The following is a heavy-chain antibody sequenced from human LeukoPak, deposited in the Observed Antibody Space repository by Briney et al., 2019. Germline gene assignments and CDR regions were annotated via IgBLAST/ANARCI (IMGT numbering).Heavy chain of an antibody. CDR3: ARDLYDILTGARAPFDY. Sequence: ASVKVSCKASGYTFTGYYMHWVRQAPGQGLEWMGWISVYSGNTNYAQKLQGRVTMTTDTSTSTAYMDLRSLRSDDTAVYYCARDLYDILTGARAPFDYWGQGTLVTVSS. CDR1: GYTFTGYY. J-gene: IGHJ4*02. D-gene: IGHD3-9*01. V-gene: IGHV1-18*04. CDR2: ISVYSGNT.